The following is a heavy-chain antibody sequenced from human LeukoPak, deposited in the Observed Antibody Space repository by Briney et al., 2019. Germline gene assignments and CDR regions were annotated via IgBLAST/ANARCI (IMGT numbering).Heavy chain of an antibody. CDR2: VNQAGSDK. CDR1: GFAFSSYW. CDR3: ARGVFATGWYPDNFDY. V-gene: IGHV3-7*01. D-gene: IGHD6-19*01. J-gene: IGHJ4*02. Sequence: GGSLRLSCAASGFAFSSYWMSWVRQAPGKGLEWVANVNQAGSDKYYMDSVNGRFTISRGNAENSLYLQMNSLRAEDTAVYFCARGVFATGWYPDNFDYWGQGILVTVST.